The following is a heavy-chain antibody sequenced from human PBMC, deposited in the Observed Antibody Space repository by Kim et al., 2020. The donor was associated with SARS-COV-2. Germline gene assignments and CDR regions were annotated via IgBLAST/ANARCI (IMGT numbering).Heavy chain of an antibody. V-gene: IGHV3-20*03. Sequence: ADSVKGRFTISRDNAKNSLYLQMNSLRAEDTALYYCARVIGGTTYQAFDIWGQGTMVTVSS. D-gene: IGHD3-16*01. J-gene: IGHJ3*02. CDR3: ARVIGGTTYQAFDI.